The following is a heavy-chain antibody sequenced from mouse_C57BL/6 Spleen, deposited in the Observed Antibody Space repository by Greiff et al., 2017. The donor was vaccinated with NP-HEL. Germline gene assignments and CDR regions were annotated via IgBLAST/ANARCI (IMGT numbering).Heavy chain of an antibody. J-gene: IGHJ2*01. CDR1: GYTFTSYW. CDR2: IDPSDSYT. CDR3: ARSNYSNFYCDY. V-gene: IGHV1-50*01. Sequence: QVQLQQPGAELVKPGASVKLSCKASGYTFTSYWMQWVKQRPGQGLEWIGEIDPSDSYTNYNQKFKGKATLTVDTSSSTAYMQLSSLTSEDSAVYYCARSNYSNFYCDYWGQGTTLTVSS. D-gene: IGHD2-5*01.